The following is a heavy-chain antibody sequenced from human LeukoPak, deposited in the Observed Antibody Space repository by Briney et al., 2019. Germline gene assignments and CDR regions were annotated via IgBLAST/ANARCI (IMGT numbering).Heavy chain of an antibody. V-gene: IGHV3-48*01. D-gene: IGHD5-12*01. CDR3: VREVAY. Sequence: GGPLRLSCAASGFTFSTYMMNWVRQAPGKGLEWLSYISSDSGAIYYADSVKGRFTISRDNAQKSLYLQMNNLRVEDTAVYYCVREVAYWGQGARVIVSS. CDR1: GFTFSTYM. J-gene: IGHJ4*02. CDR2: ISSDSGAI.